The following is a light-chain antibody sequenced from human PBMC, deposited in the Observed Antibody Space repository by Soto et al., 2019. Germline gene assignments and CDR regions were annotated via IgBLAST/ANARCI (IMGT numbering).Light chain of an antibody. Sequence: DIHLTHSPSFLSASCGDRVTITFRASQGIRNYLAWYQQKPGRAPKLLMYIASTLQTGVPSRFTGSASGTEFTLTISSLQPEDFATYYCQQLKSYPITFGQGTRLEIK. V-gene: IGKV1-9*01. J-gene: IGKJ5*01. CDR3: QQLKSYPIT. CDR1: QGIRNY. CDR2: IAS.